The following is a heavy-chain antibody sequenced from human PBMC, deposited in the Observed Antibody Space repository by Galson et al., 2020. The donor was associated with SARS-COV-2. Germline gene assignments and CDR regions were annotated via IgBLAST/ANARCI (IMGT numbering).Heavy chain of an antibody. CDR2: VNHSGST. CDR1: GGSFSGYF. D-gene: IGHD2-8*02. Sequence: SETLSLTFAVYGGSFSGYFWSWIRQPPGKGLEWIGEVNHSGSTNYNPSLKSRVTISVDTSKNQFSLKLSSVTAADTAVYYCARGLDGTGRFNGWDYWGQGTLVTVSS. J-gene: IGHJ4*02. V-gene: IGHV4-34*01. CDR3: ARGLDGTGRFNGWDY.